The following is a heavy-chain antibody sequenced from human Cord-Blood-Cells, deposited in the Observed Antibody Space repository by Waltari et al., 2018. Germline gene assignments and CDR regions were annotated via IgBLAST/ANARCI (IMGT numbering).Heavy chain of an antibody. J-gene: IGHJ3*02. V-gene: IGHV4-34*01. CDR2: INHSGST. CDR1: GGSFRASY. Sequence: QVQLPQWGAGLLKPSETLSLTCAVSGGSFRASYWSWIRQPPGKGLEWIGEINHSGSTYYNPSLKSRVTISVDTSKNQFSLKLSSVTAADTAVYYCASIDAFDIWGQGTMVTVSS. CDR3: ASIDAFDI.